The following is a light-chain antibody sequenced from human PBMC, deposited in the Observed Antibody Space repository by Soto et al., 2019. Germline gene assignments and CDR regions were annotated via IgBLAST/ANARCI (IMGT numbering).Light chain of an antibody. J-gene: IGKJ1*01. Sequence: DIQMTQSPSSLSASVADRVTITCRASQTITNYFNWYQQIPGKAPKLLIYTASTLQSGVPSRFSGSGSGTDFTLTISSLQPEDFATYYCQQSYSTPRTFGQGTKVEIK. CDR1: QTITNY. CDR3: QQSYSTPRT. V-gene: IGKV1-39*01. CDR2: TAS.